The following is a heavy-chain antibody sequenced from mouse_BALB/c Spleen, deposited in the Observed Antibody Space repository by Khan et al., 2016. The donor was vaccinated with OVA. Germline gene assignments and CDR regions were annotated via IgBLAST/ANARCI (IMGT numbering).Heavy chain of an antibody. CDR1: GFTFSAYG. J-gene: IGHJ3*01. CDR3: ASHLTGSFAY. Sequence: EVELVESGGDLVRPGGSLKLSCAASGFTFSAYGMSWVRQSPDKRLEWVATINRDGYYNYYPDSLKGRFIISRDNAKNTLYLQMRSLKSEDTAVYYCASHLTGSFAYWGQGTLVTVSA. V-gene: IGHV5-6*01. D-gene: IGHD4-1*01. CDR2: INRDGYYN.